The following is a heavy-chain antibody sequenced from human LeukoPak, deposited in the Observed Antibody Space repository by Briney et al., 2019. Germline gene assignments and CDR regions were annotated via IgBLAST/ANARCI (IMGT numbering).Heavy chain of an antibody. CDR2: IYHSGST. J-gene: IGHJ4*02. CDR3: AREVYSSGWYTSNYFDY. Sequence: PSETLSLTCTVSGYSISSGYYWGWIRQPPGKGLEWIGSIYHSGSTYYNPSLKSRVTISVDTSKSQFSLKLSSVTAADTAVYYCAREVYSSGWYTSNYFDYWGQGTLVTVSS. D-gene: IGHD6-19*01. CDR1: GYSISSGYY. V-gene: IGHV4-38-2*02.